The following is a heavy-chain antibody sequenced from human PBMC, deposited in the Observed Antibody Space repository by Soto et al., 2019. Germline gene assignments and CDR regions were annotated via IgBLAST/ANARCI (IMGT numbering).Heavy chain of an antibody. J-gene: IGHJ2*01. CDR2: IWYDGSNK. CDR3: ARDHRIKVLSRGEAYWYFDL. CDR1: GFTFSSYG. Sequence: LSLTCAASGFTFSSYGMHWVRQAPGKGLEWVAVIWYDGSNKYYADSVKGRFTISRDNSKNTLYLQMNSLRAEDTAVYYCARDHRIKVLSRGEAYWYFDLWGRGTLVTVSS. D-gene: IGHD2-21*01. V-gene: IGHV3-33*01.